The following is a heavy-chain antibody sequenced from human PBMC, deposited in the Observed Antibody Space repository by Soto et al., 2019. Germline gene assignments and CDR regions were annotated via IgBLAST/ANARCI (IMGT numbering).Heavy chain of an antibody. CDR1: GFTFSSSA. CDR3: AKGPTIFGVVIVPEYYYGMDV. J-gene: IGHJ6*02. CDR2: ISGSGVST. V-gene: IGHV3-23*01. Sequence: GGSLRLSCAASGFTFSSSAMSWVRQAPGKGLEWVSAISGSGVSTYYADSVKGRFTISRDNSKNTLYLQMNSLRAEDTAVYSCAKGPTIFGVVIVPEYYYGMDVWGQGTTVTVSS. D-gene: IGHD3-3*01.